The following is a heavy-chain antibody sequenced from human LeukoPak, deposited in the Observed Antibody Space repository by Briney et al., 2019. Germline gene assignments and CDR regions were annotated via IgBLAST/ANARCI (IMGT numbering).Heavy chain of an antibody. CDR2: ISTYNDNT. CDR1: GYTFTGYG. J-gene: IGHJ3*02. Sequence: GASVKVSCKASGYTFTGYGISWVRQAPGQGLEWMGWISTYNDNTVYAQKFQGRVTMTTDTSTSTAYMELRSLRPDDTAVYYCAREKSSGWYGGSAFDIWGQGTMVTVSS. D-gene: IGHD6-19*01. CDR3: AREKSSGWYGGSAFDI. V-gene: IGHV1-18*01.